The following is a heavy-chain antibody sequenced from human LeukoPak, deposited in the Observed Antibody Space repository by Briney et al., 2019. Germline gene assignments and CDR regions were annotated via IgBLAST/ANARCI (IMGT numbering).Heavy chain of an antibody. CDR2: TRYDGSNK. CDR1: GFTFSTYG. Sequence: GGSLRLSCGASGFTFSTYGMHWVRQAPGKGLEGVAFTRYDGSNKYYADSVKGRFTISRDNSKNTLYLQMNSLRAEDTAVYYCAKATRPTNWFDPWGQGTLVTVSS. D-gene: IGHD1-26*01. CDR3: AKATRPTNWFDP. J-gene: IGHJ5*02. V-gene: IGHV3-30*02.